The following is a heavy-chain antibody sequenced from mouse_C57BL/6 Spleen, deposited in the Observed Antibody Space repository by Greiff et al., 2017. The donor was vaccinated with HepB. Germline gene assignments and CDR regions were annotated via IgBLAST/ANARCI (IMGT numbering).Heavy chain of an antibody. CDR1: GFSLTSYG. CDR2: IWSDGST. CDR3: ARHCHYGNYFDY. J-gene: IGHJ2*01. Sequence: VQGVESGPGLVAPSQSLSITCTVSGFSLTSYGVHWVRQPPGKGLEWLGVIWSDGSTTYNSALKSRLSISKDNSKSQVFLKMNSLQTDDTAMYYCARHCHYGNYFDYWGQGTTLTVSS. V-gene: IGHV2-6-1*01. D-gene: IGHD2-1*01.